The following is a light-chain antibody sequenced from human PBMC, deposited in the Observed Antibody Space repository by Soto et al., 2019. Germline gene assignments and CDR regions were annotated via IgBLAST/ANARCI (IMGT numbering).Light chain of an antibody. CDR3: HQYASSPLT. V-gene: IGKV3-20*01. CDR1: QSVRSNY. J-gene: IGKJ4*01. CDR2: GAS. Sequence: EIVLTQSPGTLSLSSGERATLSCRASQSVRSNYLAWYQQKPGQAPRLLIYGASSRATGIPDRFGGSGSGTDFTLTISRLEPEDFAVYYCHQYASSPLTFGGGTKVEIK.